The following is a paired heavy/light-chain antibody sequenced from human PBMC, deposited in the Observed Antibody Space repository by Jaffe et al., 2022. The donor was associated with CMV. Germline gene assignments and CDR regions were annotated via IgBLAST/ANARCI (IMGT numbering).Light chain of an antibody. CDR1: QSVSSN. J-gene: IGKJ2*01. V-gene: IGKV3-15*01. CDR2: GAS. CDR3: QQYDNWPRT. Sequence: EIVMTQSPATLSVSPGERANLSCRASQSVSSNLAWYQQKPGQAPRLLIYGASTRATGIPARFSGSGSGTEFTLTISSLQSEDFVVYYCQQYDNWPRTFGQGTKLEIK.
Heavy chain of an antibody. V-gene: IGHV4-39*01. CDR1: GVSISSSNYF. J-gene: IGHJ3*02. D-gene: IGHD2-15*01. CDR3: GRRLLNAPFDI. CDR2: FYYGGST. Sequence: QLQLQESGPGLVKPSETLSLTCTVSGVSISSSNYFWGWIRQPPGKGLEWIETFYYGGSTYYNPSLKSRATMSVDASRNQFSLRLSSVTAADTAVYYCGRRLLNAPFDIWGQGTMVTVSS.